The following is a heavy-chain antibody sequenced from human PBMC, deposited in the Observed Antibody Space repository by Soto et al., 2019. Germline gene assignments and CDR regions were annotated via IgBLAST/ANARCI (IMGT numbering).Heavy chain of an antibody. V-gene: IGHV1-8*01. CDR2: MNPNSGNT. CDR3: ARGYPDCTSTSCENWFDP. J-gene: IGHJ5*02. CDR1: GYTFTSYD. D-gene: IGHD2-2*01. Sequence: ASVKVSCKASGYTFTSYDINWVRQATGQGLEWMGWMNPNSGNTGYAQKFQGRVTMTRNTSISTAYMELSSLRSEDTAVYYCARGYPDCTSTSCENWFDPWGQGTLVTVSS.